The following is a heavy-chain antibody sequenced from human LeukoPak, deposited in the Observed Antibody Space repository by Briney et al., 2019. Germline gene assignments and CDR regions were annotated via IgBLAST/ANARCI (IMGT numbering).Heavy chain of an antibody. Sequence: GGSLRLSCAASGFTFNSYWMVWFRQAPGKGLVWVSCINPDGSWTLHADSVKGRFAISRDYARNTLYLQMNSLGVEDTAMYYCARYEQRPGVTASDPWSRGTLVTVSS. CDR2: INPDGSWT. D-gene: IGHD2-21*02. V-gene: IGHV3-74*01. J-gene: IGHJ5*02. CDR3: ARYEQRPGVTASDP. CDR1: GFTFNSYW.